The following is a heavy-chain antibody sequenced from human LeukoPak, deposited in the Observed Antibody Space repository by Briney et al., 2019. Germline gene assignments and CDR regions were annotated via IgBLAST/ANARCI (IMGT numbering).Heavy chain of an antibody. CDR1: GYTLTELS. V-gene: IGHV1-24*01. D-gene: IGHD5/OR15-5a*01. CDR3: MSAFYMDV. CDR2: FHPEGGET. Sequence: ASVKVSCKVSGYTLTELSINWVRQPPGEALEWMGGFHPEGGETIHAQKFHGRVTMTADTSTDTAYMELSSLTSDDTAVYYCMSAFYMDVWGEGTTVTVSS. J-gene: IGHJ6*03.